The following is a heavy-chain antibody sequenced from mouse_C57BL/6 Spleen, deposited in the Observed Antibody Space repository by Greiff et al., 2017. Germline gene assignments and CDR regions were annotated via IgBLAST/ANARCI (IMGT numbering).Heavy chain of an antibody. CDR1: GYTFTDYA. D-gene: IGHD1-1*01. Sequence: VQLQQSGPELVRPGVSVKISCKGSGYTFTDYAMHWVKQSHAKGLEWIGVISTYYGDASYNQKFKDKATMTVDKSSSTAYMELARLTSEDSVVYYCASRIYYYGSSDGAWFAYWGQGTLVTVSA. CDR2: ISTYYGDA. J-gene: IGHJ3*01. V-gene: IGHV1-67*01. CDR3: ASRIYYYGSSDGAWFAY.